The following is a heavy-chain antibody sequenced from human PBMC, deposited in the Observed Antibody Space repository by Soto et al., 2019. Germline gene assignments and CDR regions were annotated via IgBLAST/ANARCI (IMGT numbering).Heavy chain of an antibody. CDR3: ARANPNAFDI. V-gene: IGHV3-48*04. CDR2: ISSSSSTI. Sequence: WGSLRLSCAASGFTFSSYSMNWVRQAPGKGLEWVSYISSSSSTIYYADSVKGRFTISRDNAKNSLYLQMNSLRAEDTAVYYCARANPNAFDIWGQGTMVTVSS. CDR1: GFTFSSYS. J-gene: IGHJ3*02. D-gene: IGHD7-27*01.